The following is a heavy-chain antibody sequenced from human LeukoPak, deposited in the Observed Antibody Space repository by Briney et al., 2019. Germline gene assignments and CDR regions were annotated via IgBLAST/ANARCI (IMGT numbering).Heavy chain of an antibody. D-gene: IGHD5-24*01. CDR3: TRGPTGRWLYYGMEV. Sequence: GGSLRLSCITSGFTFGDHAMSWVRQAPGKGLDWVGFIRSKGYGGTTEYAESVKGRFTISRDDSKSIAYLQMNSLKSEDTAVYYCTRGPTGRWLYYGMEVWGQGTTVIVSS. J-gene: IGHJ6*02. V-gene: IGHV3-49*04. CDR1: GFTFGDHA. CDR2: IRSKGYGGTT.